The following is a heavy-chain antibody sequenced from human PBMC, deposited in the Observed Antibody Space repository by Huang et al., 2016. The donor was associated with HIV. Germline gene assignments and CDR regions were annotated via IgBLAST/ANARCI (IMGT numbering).Heavy chain of an antibody. J-gene: IGHJ4*02. D-gene: IGHD3-10*01. Sequence: EVQLVESGGGLVQPGGSLRLSCAASGFTFSSYWMHWVRQVPGKGRVVVSHIKSDGRSTSYADSVKGRFTSSRDNAKNTLYLQMNSLRAEDTAVYYYGSGTAYWGQGTLVTVSS. CDR1: GFTFSSYW. CDR2: IKSDGRST. V-gene: IGHV3-74*01. CDR3: GSGTAY.